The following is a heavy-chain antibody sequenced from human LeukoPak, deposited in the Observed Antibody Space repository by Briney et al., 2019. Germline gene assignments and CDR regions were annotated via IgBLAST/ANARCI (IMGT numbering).Heavy chain of an antibody. CDR3: ARRSGSSWSSFDY. CDR1: GFTFSNAW. CDR2: ISGFGGST. Sequence: GGSLRLSCAASGFTFSNAWMSWVRQAPGKGLEWVSGISGFGGSTYYAPSVKGRLTISRDNFGNMLYLHLDSLRVEDTAIYYCARRSGSSWSSFDYWGQGALVTVSS. J-gene: IGHJ4*02. D-gene: IGHD6-13*01. V-gene: IGHV3-23*01.